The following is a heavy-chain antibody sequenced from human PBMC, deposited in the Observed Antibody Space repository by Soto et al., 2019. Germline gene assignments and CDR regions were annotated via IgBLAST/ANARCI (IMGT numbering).Heavy chain of an antibody. D-gene: IGHD3-3*01. CDR3: ARHHTIFGVVTLDY. CDR1: GGSISSSSYY. CDR2: IYYSGST. Sequence: QLQLQESGPGLVKPSETLSLTCTVSGGSISSSSYYWGWIRQPPGKGLEWIGSIYYSGSTYYNPSLKGRVTISVDTSKNQFSLKLSSVTAADTAVYYCARHHTIFGVVTLDYWGQGTLVTVSS. J-gene: IGHJ4*02. V-gene: IGHV4-39*01.